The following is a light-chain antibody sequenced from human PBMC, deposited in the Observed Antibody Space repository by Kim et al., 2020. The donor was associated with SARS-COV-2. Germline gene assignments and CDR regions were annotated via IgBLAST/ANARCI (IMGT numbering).Light chain of an antibody. CDR3: QQRSNWPHLT. Sequence: SPGERATLSCRASQSVSTYFAGYQQKPGQEPRSLICDASNRGTGITARISGSGSGTDFTITISSIEPEDFALYYCQQRSNWPHLTFGGGTKVDIK. CDR1: QSVSTY. CDR2: DAS. J-gene: IGKJ4*01. V-gene: IGKV3-11*01.